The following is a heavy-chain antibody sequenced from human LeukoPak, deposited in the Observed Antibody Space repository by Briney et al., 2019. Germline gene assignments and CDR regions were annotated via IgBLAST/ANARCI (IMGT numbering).Heavy chain of an antibody. CDR2: VHHTGST. D-gene: IGHD2-2*01. V-gene: IGHV4-38-2*02. CDR1: GFSITGSYY. J-gene: IGHJ4*02. Sequence: PSETLSLTCTVSGFSITGSYYWGWIRQPPGKGLEWIGSVHHTGSTSYNPSLKSRATTSVDTSKGLLSLQSRFVTAADTAVYYCARLGYCSSASCYPDYWGQGTLVTVSS. CDR3: ARLGYCSSASCYPDY.